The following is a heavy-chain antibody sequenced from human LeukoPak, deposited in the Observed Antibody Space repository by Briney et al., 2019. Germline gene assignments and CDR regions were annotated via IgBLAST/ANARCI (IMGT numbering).Heavy chain of an antibody. CDR2: IKQDGSEK. CDR3: ARDSDVVVVVAATPLDY. J-gene: IGHJ4*02. CDR1: GFTFSSYW. D-gene: IGHD2-15*01. V-gene: IGHV3-7*01. Sequence: GGSLRLSCAASGFTFSSYWMSWVRQAPGKGLEWVANIKQDGSEKYYVDSVKGRFTISRDNAKNSLYLQVNSLRAEDTAVYYCARDSDVVVVVAATPLDYWGQGTLVTVSS.